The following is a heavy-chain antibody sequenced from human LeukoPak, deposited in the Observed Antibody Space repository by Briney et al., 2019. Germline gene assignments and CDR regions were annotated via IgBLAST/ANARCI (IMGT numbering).Heavy chain of an antibody. V-gene: IGHV3-7*01. CDR3: ARRRYCSSTSCYRSGYYYYYGMDV. Sequence: GGSLRLSCAASAFTISGYAMTWVRQAPGKGLEWVANIKQDGSEKYYVDSVKGRFTISRDNAKNSLYLQMNSLRAEDTAVYYCARRRYCSSTSCYRSGYYYYYGMDVWGQGTTVTVSS. J-gene: IGHJ6*02. D-gene: IGHD2-2*01. CDR2: IKQDGSEK. CDR1: AFTISGYA.